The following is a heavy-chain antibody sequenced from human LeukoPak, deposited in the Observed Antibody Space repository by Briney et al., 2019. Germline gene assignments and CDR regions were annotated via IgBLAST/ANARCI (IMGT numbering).Heavy chain of an antibody. CDR2: INYRGHT. J-gene: IGHJ4*02. CDR1: GGSIISSCYH. CDR3: APTYSYTVGGYDY. D-gene: IGHD3-16*02. Sequence: SETLSLTCTVSGGSIISSCYHWGWIHQPPEKVLERIGSINYRGHTYYNPSLESRVAVSVDTSKTQFSLKMRPVTAADTALYYWAPTYSYTVGGYDYWGQGSLVTVS. V-gene: IGHV4-39*01.